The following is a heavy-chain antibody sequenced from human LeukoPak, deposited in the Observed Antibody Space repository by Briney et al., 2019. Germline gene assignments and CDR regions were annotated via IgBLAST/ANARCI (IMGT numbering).Heavy chain of an antibody. CDR1: GYSISSGYY. CDR2: IYHSGST. V-gene: IGHV4-38-2*02. CDR3: ARERSSSSDY. Sequence: SETLSLTCAVSGYSISSGYYWGWIRQPPGKGLEWIGSIYHSGSTYYNPSLKSRVTISVDTSKNQFSLKLSSVTAADAAIYYCARERSSSSDYWGQGTLVSVSS. J-gene: IGHJ4*02. D-gene: IGHD6-6*01.